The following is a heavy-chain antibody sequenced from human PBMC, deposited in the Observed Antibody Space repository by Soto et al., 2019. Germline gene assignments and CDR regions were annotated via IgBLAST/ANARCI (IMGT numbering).Heavy chain of an antibody. CDR1: GGTFSSYA. Sequence: QVQLVQSGAEVKKPGSSVKVSCKATGGTFSSYAISWVRQAPGQGLEWMGGIIPIVGTANYAQKFQGRVTITADKSTSTAYMELSSLRSEEMAVYYCARGRMVRGVTTFDYWGQGTLVTVSS. CDR3: ARGRMVRGVTTFDY. D-gene: IGHD3-10*01. J-gene: IGHJ4*02. V-gene: IGHV1-69*06. CDR2: IIPIVGTA.